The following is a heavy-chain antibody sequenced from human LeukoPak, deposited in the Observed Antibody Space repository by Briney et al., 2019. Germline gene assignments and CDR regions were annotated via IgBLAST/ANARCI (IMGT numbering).Heavy chain of an antibody. CDR2: ISNSGNTK. CDR1: GFTFSDYY. D-gene: IGHD6-19*01. CDR3: ARDQRGIAVFATGWFDP. V-gene: IGHV3-11*04. Sequence: PGGSLRLSCAVSGFTFSDYYMSWIRQAPGRGLEWVSYISNSGNTKYYADSVKGRFTISRDNAKNSLYLQMNSLRAEDTAVHYCARDQRGIAVFATGWFDPWGQGTLVTVSS. J-gene: IGHJ5*02.